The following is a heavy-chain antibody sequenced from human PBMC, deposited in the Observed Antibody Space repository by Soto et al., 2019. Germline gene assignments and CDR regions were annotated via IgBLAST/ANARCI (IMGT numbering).Heavy chain of an antibody. J-gene: IGHJ4*02. CDR1: GYTFTSYG. V-gene: IGHV1-18*01. CDR3: ARDLGQQLLAY. Sequence: ASVKVSCKASGYTFTSYGISWVRQAPGQGLEWMGWISAYNGNKKYAQRLQGRVSMTTDTSTSTAYMELRSLRSDDTAVYYCARDLGQQLLAYWGQGTLVTVSS. D-gene: IGHD6-13*01. CDR2: ISAYNGNK.